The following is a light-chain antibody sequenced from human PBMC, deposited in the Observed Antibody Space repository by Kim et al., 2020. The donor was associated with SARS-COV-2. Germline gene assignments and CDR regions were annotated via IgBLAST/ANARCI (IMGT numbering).Light chain of an antibody. V-gene: IGKV1-5*01. CDR2: DAF. J-gene: IGKJ1*01. CDR3: QQYHAYWT. Sequence: GDRVTITCRESHSIIKWLAGYKQKLGTAAKLLIYDAFTLESGVPSRVSGSGFETEFALTISSLQPDDLATYYCQQYHAYWTFG. CDR1: HSIIKW.